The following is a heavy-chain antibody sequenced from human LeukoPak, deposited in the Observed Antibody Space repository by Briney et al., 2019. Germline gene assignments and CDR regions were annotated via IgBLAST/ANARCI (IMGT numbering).Heavy chain of an antibody. V-gene: IGHV4-4*07. D-gene: IGHD2-2*01. Sequence: PSDTLSLTCTVSGGSISSYYWSWIRQPAGQGLEWIGRIYTSGSTNYNPSLKSRVTMSVDTSKNQFSLKLSSVTAADTAVYYCARETVGMRDIVVVPAALRFDPWGQGTLVTVSS. CDR2: IYTSGST. J-gene: IGHJ5*02. CDR3: ARETVGMRDIVVVPAALRFDP. CDR1: GGSISSYY.